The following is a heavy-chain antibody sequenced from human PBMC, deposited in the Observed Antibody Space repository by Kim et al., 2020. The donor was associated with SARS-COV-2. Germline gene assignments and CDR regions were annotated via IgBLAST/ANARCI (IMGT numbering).Heavy chain of an antibody. Sequence: GGSLRLSCAASGFTFDDYTMHWVRQAPGKGLEWVSLISWDGGSTYYADSVKGRFTISRDNSKNSLYLQMNSLRTEDTALYYCAKGGLLKRYYYGMDVWGQGTTVTVSS. CDR1: GFTFDDYT. CDR3: AKGGLLKRYYYGMDV. CDR2: ISWDGGST. J-gene: IGHJ6*02. V-gene: IGHV3-43*01. D-gene: IGHD3-9*01.